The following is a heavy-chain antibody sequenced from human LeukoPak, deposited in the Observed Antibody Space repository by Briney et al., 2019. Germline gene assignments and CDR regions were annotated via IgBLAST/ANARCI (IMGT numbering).Heavy chain of an antibody. V-gene: IGHV3-74*01. J-gene: IGHJ4*02. Sequence: GGSLRLSCAASGFNFNDYWMHWVRQGPEKGLVWVSRINSDGRSIDYADSVKGRFTISRDNARNSLYLQMNSLRAEDTAVYYCARDTTGDAGGVFDSWGQGTLVTVSS. CDR1: GFNFNDYW. CDR2: INSDGRSI. CDR3: ARDTTGDAGGVFDS. D-gene: IGHD1-1*01.